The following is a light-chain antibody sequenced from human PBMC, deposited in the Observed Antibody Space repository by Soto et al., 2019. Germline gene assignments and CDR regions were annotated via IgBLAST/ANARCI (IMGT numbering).Light chain of an antibody. V-gene: IGKV3-15*01. CDR2: GVS. Sequence: EIVLTQSPATLSVSPGERATLSCGASQSVSSNLAWYQQKPGQAPRLLIYGVSTRATGIPARFSGSGSGTEFTLTFSSLQSEDVAVYYCQQYNEWPLTFGGGTKVDIK. CDR1: QSVSSN. CDR3: QQYNEWPLT. J-gene: IGKJ4*01.